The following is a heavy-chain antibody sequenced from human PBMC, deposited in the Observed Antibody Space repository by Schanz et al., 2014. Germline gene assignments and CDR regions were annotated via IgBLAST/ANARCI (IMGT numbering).Heavy chain of an antibody. CDR3: ARLWGGWRIPDY. CDR1: GDSISSTSYY. V-gene: IGHV4-39*01. D-gene: IGHD6-19*01. J-gene: IGHJ4*02. Sequence: QLQMQESGPGLVKPSETLSLTCSVSGDSISSTSYYWGWIRQPPGKGLEWIGSIYYSGSTYYNAPPRGGAPIPENPSKNRSSLKLTSGTAADSAVYYCARLWGGWRIPDYWGQGTLVTVSS. CDR2: IYYSGST.